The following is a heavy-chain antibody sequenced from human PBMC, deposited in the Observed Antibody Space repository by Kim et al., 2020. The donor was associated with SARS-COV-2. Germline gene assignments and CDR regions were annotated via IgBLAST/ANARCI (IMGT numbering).Heavy chain of an antibody. CDR1: GFTVSSNY. J-gene: IGHJ4*02. D-gene: IGHD3-10*01. CDR2: IYSGGST. V-gene: IGHV3-53*01. CDR3: ARGHYGSGSYYLGLDY. Sequence: GGSLRLSCAASGFTVSSNYMSWVRQAPGKGLEWVSVIYSGGSTYYADSVKGRFTISRDNSKNTLYLQMNSLRAEDTAVYYCARGHYGSGSYYLGLDYWGQGTLVTVSS.